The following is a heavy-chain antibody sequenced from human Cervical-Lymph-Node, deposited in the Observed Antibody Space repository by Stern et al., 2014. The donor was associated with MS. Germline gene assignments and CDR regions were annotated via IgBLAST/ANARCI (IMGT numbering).Heavy chain of an antibody. CDR2: IYYSGST. CDR1: GGSISSGDYY. V-gene: IGHV4-30-4*01. CDR3: ASANCSSTSCPNWFDP. D-gene: IGHD2-2*01. Sequence: QVQLQESGPGLVKPSQTLSLTCTVSGGSISSGDYYWRWIRQPPGKGREWIGYIYYSGSTYYNPSLKSRVTISVDTSKNQFSLKLSSVTAADTAVYYCASANCSSTSCPNWFDPWGQGTLVTVSS. J-gene: IGHJ5*02.